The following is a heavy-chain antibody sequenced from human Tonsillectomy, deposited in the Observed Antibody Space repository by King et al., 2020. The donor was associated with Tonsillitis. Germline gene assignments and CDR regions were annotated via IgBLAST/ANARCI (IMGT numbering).Heavy chain of an antibody. Sequence: VQLVESGGGVVQPGRSLRLSCAASGFTFSSYGMHWVRQAPGKGLEWVTGISYDGSDKYYADSVKGRFTISRDNSKNTLYLQMNSLGAEDTAVYYCAKDLHDYDSSGYFDYWGQGTLVTVSS. CDR2: ISYDGSDK. CDR3: AKDLHDYDSSGYFDY. CDR1: GFTFSSYG. J-gene: IGHJ4*02. V-gene: IGHV3-30*18. D-gene: IGHD3-22*01.